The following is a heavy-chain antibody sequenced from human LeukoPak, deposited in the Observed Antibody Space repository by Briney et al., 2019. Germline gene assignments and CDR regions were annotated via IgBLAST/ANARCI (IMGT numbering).Heavy chain of an antibody. CDR1: GFTVSSNY. J-gene: IGHJ4*02. CDR2: TYSGGST. CDR3: AREYYDFWSGYR. V-gene: IGHV3-66*02. Sequence: GGSLRLSGAASGFTVSSNYMSWVRQAPGKGLEWVSVTYSGGSTYYADSVKGRFTISRDNSKNTLYLQMNSLRAEDTAVYYCAREYYDFWSGYRWGQGTLVTVSS. D-gene: IGHD3-3*01.